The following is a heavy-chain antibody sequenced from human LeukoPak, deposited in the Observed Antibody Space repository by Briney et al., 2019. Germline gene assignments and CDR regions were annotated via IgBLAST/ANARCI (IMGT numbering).Heavy chain of an antibody. CDR2: IYYSGST. D-gene: IGHD2-15*01. V-gene: IGHV4-61*08. J-gene: IGHJ4*02. CDR3: ARVAVLSPYYFDY. CDR1: GGSISSGGYY. Sequence: PSETLSLTCTVSGGSISSGGYYWSWIRQHPGKGLEWIGYIYYSGSTNYNPSLKSRVTISVDTSKNQFSLKLSSVTAADTAVYYCARVAVLSPYYFDYWGQGTLVTVSS.